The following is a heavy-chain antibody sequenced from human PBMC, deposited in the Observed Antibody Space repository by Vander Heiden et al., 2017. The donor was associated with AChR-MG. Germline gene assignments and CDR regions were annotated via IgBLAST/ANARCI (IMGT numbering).Heavy chain of an antibody. CDR3: AREGVGYYGMDV. Sequence: EVQLVETGGGLIQPGGSLRLSCADAGFTVISNYMSWVRQAPGKGLEWVSVIYSGSSTYYADSVKGRFTISRDNSKNTLYLQMNSLRAEDTAVYYCAREGVGYYGMDVWGQGTTVTVSS. D-gene: IGHD2-15*01. CDR1: GFTVISNY. CDR2: IYSGSST. J-gene: IGHJ6*02. V-gene: IGHV3-53*02.